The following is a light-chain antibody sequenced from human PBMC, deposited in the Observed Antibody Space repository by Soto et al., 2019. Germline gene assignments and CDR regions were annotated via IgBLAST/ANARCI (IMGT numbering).Light chain of an antibody. CDR2: DAS. J-gene: IGKJ1*01. CDR1: QSISRW. Sequence: EIQMTQSPSTLSASVGDRVTITCRASQSISRWLAWYQQEPGKAPKVLIWDASSLQRGVPSRFSGSGTGTKFTLTISSLQPDDFATYYCQQYNGYSTWTFGQGTKVDIK. V-gene: IGKV1-5*01. CDR3: QQYNGYSTWT.